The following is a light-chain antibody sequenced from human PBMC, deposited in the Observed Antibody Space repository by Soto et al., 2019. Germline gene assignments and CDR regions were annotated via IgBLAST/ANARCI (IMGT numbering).Light chain of an antibody. CDR1: SSNIGSNY. J-gene: IGLJ1*01. V-gene: IGLV1-47*01. CDR2: RNN. Sequence: QSVLTQPPSASGTPGQRVTISCSGSSSNIGSNYVYWYQQLPGTAPKLLIYRNNQRPSGVPDRFSGSKSGNSAALAISGLRSEDEADYYCAAWDDSLSGYVFGTGTKLTVL. CDR3: AAWDDSLSGYV.